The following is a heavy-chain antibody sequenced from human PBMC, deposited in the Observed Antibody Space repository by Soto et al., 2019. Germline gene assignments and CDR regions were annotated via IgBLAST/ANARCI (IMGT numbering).Heavy chain of an antibody. CDR1: GGSISSYY. CDR2: IYYSGST. CDR3: ARGIVSGWHDY. V-gene: IGHV4-59*01. J-gene: IGHJ4*02. D-gene: IGHD6-19*01. Sequence: SETLSLTCTVSGGSISSYYCSWIRQPPGKGLEWIGYIYYSGSTNYNPSLKSRVTISVDTSKNQFSLKLSSVTAADTAVYYCARGIVSGWHDYWGQGTLVTVSS.